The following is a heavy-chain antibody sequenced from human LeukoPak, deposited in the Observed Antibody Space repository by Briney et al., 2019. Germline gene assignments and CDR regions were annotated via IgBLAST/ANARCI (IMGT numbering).Heavy chain of an antibody. V-gene: IGHV4-39*01. CDR3: ARHEACRHLDL. Sequence: SETLSLTCTVSDDSISSPNYFWDWIRQAPGKGLEWIGNIYYNGGTDYNPSLKSRVTMSVDTSKNQFSLKLTSVTAADTAVYYCARHEACRHLDLWGRGTLVTVSS. D-gene: IGHD6-6*01. CDR1: DDSISSPNYF. CDR2: IYYNGGT. J-gene: IGHJ2*01.